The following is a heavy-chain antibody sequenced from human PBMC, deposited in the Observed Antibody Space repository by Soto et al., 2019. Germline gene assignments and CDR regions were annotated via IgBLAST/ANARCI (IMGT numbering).Heavy chain of an antibody. Sequence: GGSLRLSCAASGFTFNTYAMHWVRQSPGKGLEWVAFISSGSDYIYYADSVRGRFTISRDNAESSLFLHMNSLRDDDTALYYCASEFCTGGRCYSRIFDYWGHGALVTVSS. CDR3: ASEFCTGGRCYSRIFDY. D-gene: IGHD2-15*01. CDR2: ISSGSDYI. CDR1: GFTFNTYA. J-gene: IGHJ4*01. V-gene: IGHV3-21*04.